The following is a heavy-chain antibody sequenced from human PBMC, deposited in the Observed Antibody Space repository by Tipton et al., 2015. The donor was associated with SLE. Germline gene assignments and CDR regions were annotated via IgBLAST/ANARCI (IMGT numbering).Heavy chain of an antibody. V-gene: IGHV4-39*07. D-gene: IGHD6-13*01. CDR3: ARGISGYSSSWYYYYYGMDV. Sequence: LSLTCTVSGGSISSSTYNWGWIRQSPGKGLEWIGSVYDSGNTFYSPSLKSRVTISVDTSKNQFSLKLSSVTVADTAVYYCARGISGYSSSWYYYYYGMDVWGQGTTVTVSS. CDR1: GGSISSSTYN. J-gene: IGHJ6*02. CDR2: VYDSGNT.